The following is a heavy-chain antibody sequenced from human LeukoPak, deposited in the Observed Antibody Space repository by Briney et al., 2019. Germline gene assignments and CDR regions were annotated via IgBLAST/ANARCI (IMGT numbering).Heavy chain of an antibody. CDR2: ISYDGSNK. CDR1: GFTFSSYG. V-gene: IGHV3-30*18. D-gene: IGHD6-13*01. J-gene: IGHJ4*02. Sequence: GRSLRLSCAASGFTFSSYGMHWVRQAPGKGLEWVAVISYDGSNKYYADSVKGRFTISRDNSKNTLYLQMNSLRAEDTAVYYCAKDLTPSIAAGYYFDYWGQGTLVTVSS. CDR3: AKDLTPSIAAGYYFDY.